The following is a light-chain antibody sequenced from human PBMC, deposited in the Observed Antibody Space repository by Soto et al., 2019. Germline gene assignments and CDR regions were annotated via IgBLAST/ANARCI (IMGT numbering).Light chain of an antibody. V-gene: IGLV3-1*01. CDR1: KLGDKY. J-gene: IGLJ2*01. CDR3: QAWDSSTDAV. Sequence: SYELTQPPSVSVSPGQTASITCSGAKLGDKYACWYQQKPGQSPVLVIYQHTKRPSGIPERFSGSNSGNTATLTISGTQAMDEADYYCQAWDSSTDAVFGGGTKLTVL. CDR2: QHT.